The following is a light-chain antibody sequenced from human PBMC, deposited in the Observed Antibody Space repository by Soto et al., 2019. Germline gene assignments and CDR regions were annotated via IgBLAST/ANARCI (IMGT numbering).Light chain of an antibody. J-gene: IGKJ5*01. CDR2: DAS. Sequence: ENVLTQSPGTLSLSPGERATLSCRASQSVGRDYLAWLQQKPRQAPRLLNHDASRGATGIAGSFSGGCAGTDFTPTISRLEAEDFAIYYRQQYASSPITFGQGSRVDIK. V-gene: IGKV3-20*01. CDR3: QQYASSPIT. CDR1: QSVGRDY.